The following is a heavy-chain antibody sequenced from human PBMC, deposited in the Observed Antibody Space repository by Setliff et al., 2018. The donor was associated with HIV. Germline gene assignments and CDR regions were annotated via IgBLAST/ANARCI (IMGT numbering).Heavy chain of an antibody. CDR2: IYYSGNT. Sequence: SETLSLTCTVSGGSISSRNHYWGWIRQPPGKGLEWIGSIYYSGNTYYNPSLKSRVTISGDTSKKQFSLKLRAVTAADSAVYYCARQGRPGDFDSWGQGTLVTVSS. CDR1: GGSISSRNHY. CDR3: ARQGRPGDFDS. D-gene: IGHD7-27*01. J-gene: IGHJ4*02. V-gene: IGHV4-39*01.